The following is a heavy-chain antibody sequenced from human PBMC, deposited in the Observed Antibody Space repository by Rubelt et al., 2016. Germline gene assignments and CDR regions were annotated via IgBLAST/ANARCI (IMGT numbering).Heavy chain of an antibody. CDR2: ISYDGSNK. J-gene: IGHJ6*02. D-gene: IGHD6-13*01. V-gene: IGHV3-30*07. CDR3: ASEAVIAAATETKDRVYYYYYGMDV. Sequence: VISYDGSNKYYADSVKGRFTISRDNSKNTLYLQMNSLRAEDTAVYYCASEAVIAAATETKDRVYYYYYGMDVWGQGTTVTVSS.